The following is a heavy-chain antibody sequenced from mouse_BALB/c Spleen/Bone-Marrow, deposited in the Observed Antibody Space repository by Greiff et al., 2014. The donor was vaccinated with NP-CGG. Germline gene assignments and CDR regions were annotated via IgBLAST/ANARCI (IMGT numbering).Heavy chain of an antibody. CDR3: TPRLRY. V-gene: IGHV1S22*01. CDR1: GYTFTSYW. D-gene: IGHD1-2*01. J-gene: IGHJ2*01. Sequence: LQQSGSEPVRPGASVKLSCKASGYTFTSYWMHWVKQRPGQGLEWIGNIYPGSGSTNYDEKFKSKATLTVDTSSSTAYMQLSSLTSEDSAVYYCTPRLRYWGQGTTLTVSS. CDR2: IYPGSGST.